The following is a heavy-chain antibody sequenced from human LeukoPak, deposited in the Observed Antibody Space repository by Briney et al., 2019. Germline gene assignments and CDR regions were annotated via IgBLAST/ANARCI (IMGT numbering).Heavy chain of an antibody. V-gene: IGHV1-69*05. CDR1: GGTFSSYA. D-gene: IGHD1-7*01. CDR3: ARDRSPPRYNWNYGWFDP. J-gene: IGHJ5*02. CDR2: IIPIFGTA. Sequence: VASVKVSCKASGGTFSSYAISWVRQAPGQGLEWMGRIIPIFGTANYAQKFQGRVTITTDESTSTAYMELSSLRSEDTAVYYCARDRSPPRYNWNYGWFDPWRQGTLVTVSS.